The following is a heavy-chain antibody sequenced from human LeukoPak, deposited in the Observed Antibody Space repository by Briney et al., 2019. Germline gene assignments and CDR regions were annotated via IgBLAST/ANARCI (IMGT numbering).Heavy chain of an antibody. D-gene: IGHD3-9*01. CDR3: ARGPHHYDILTGYYGNWFDP. V-gene: IGHV3-30-3*01. J-gene: IGHJ5*02. CDR1: GFTFSSYA. CDR2: ISYDGSNK. Sequence: GGSLRLSCAASGFTFSSYAMHWVRQAPGKGLEWVAVISYDGSNKYYADSVKGRFTISRDNSKNTLYLQMNSLRAEDTAVYYCARGPHHYDILTGYYGNWFDPWGQGTLVTVSS.